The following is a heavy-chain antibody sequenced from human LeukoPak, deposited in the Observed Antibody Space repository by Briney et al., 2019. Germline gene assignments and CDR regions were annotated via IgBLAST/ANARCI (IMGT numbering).Heavy chain of an antibody. V-gene: IGHV3-48*01. CDR1: GSTFSSYG. CDR2: IRSASRTV. J-gene: IGHJ4*02. D-gene: IGHD6-6*01. CDR3: ARGRDRSSSYPGY. Sequence: GRSLTLAWAPAGSTFSSYGMSWVRQAPGEGREWVSYIRSASRTVYHADSVKGRFTITRDNVKNSVYMQMNSLRAEDTAVYYCARGRDRSSSYPGYWGQGTLVTVSS.